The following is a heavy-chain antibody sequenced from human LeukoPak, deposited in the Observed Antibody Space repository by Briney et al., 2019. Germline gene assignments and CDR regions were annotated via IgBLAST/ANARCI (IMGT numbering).Heavy chain of an antibody. J-gene: IGHJ4*02. CDR3: ARDSGDRTVDY. CDR1: GFTFSNNW. V-gene: IGHV3-7*01. Sequence: GGSLRLSCAASGFTFSNNWMTWVRQAPGKGLEWVASVKKDESEKYYVDSVKGRFTISRDNAKNSLYLQMNSLRVEDTAVYYCARDSGDRTVDYWGQGTLVTVSS. D-gene: IGHD3-10*01. CDR2: VKKDESEK.